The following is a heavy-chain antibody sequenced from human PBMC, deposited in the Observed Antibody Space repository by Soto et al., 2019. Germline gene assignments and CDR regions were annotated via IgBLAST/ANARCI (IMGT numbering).Heavy chain of an antibody. J-gene: IGHJ5*02. CDR2: MNPNSGNT. CDR1: GYTFTSYD. Sequence: ASVKVSCKASGYTFTSYDINWVRQATGQGLEWMGWMNPNSGNTGYAQKFQGRVTMTRNTSISTAYMELSSLRSEDTAVYYCARVPIVVVAATDNWFDPWGQGTLVTVSS. V-gene: IGHV1-8*01. CDR3: ARVPIVVVAATDNWFDP. D-gene: IGHD2-15*01.